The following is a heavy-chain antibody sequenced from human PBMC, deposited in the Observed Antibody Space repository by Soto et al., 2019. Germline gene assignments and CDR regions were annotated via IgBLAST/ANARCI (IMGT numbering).Heavy chain of an antibody. J-gene: IGHJ4*02. D-gene: IGHD3-10*01. CDR2: IYHSGST. CDR3: ARDPKGGEAGDY. V-gene: IGHV4-4*02. Sequence: SETLSLTCAVSGGSISSSNWWSWVRQPPGRGLEWIGEIYHSGSTNYNPSLKIRDTISVHKSKNQFSLKLSSVTAADTAVYYGARDPKGGEAGDYWGQGTLVTVSS. CDR1: GGSISSSNW.